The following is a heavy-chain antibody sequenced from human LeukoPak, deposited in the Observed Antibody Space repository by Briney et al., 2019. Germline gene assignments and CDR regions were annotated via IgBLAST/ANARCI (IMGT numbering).Heavy chain of an antibody. CDR3: AAYYYDSSGYYYYYYMDV. Sequence: PSETLSLTCTVSGYSISSGYYWGWIRQPPGKGLEWIGSIYHSGSTYYNPSLKSRVTISVDTSKNQFSLKLSSVTAADTAVYYCAAYYYDSSGYYYYYYMDVWGKGTTVTVSS. V-gene: IGHV4-38-2*02. CDR2: IYHSGST. CDR1: GYSISSGYY. J-gene: IGHJ6*03. D-gene: IGHD3-22*01.